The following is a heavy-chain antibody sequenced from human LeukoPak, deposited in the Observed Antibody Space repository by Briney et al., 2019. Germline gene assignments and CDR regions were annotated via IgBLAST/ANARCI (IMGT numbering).Heavy chain of an antibody. J-gene: IGHJ4*02. CDR2: TFYSGSI. D-gene: IGHD6-19*01. Sequence: PSETLSLTCSVSGGSISSSDFYWGWIRQPPGKGLEWIGSTFYSGSINYNPSLKSRVTISVDTSKNQFSLKVTSVTAADTAVYYCVRHHLSYSSGWYGWGQGTLVTVSS. V-gene: IGHV4-39*01. CDR3: VRHHLSYSSGWYG. CDR1: GGSISSSDFY.